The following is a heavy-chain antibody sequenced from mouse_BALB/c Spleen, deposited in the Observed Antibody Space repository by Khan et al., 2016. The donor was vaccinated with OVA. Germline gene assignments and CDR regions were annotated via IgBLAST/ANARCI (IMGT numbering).Heavy chain of an antibody. J-gene: IGHJ3*01. Sequence: EVQLQESGPGLVNPSQSLSLTCTVTGYSITSDYAWNWIRQFPGNQLEWMGYISYSGSTSYNPSLKSRISITRDTSKNQFFLQLNSVTTDDTATYYCARGRYRYPFAYWGQGTLVTVSA. CDR2: ISYSGST. CDR1: GYSITSDYA. CDR3: ARGRYRYPFAY. D-gene: IGHD2-14*01. V-gene: IGHV3-2*02.